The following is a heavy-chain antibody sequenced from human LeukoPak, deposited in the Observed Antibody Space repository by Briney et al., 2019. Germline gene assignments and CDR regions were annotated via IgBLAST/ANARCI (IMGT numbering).Heavy chain of an antibody. V-gene: IGHV3-53*01. CDR3: VTARTLRVTTSFDY. CDR1: GFTVSGNY. D-gene: IGHD2-21*02. CDR2: IYSGGGT. J-gene: IGHJ4*02. Sequence: PGGSLRLSCAASGFTVSGNYMSWVRQAPGRGLQWVSVIYSGGGTYYADSVKGRFTISRDNPKNTLYLQMSGLRVEDTAVYYCVTARTLRVTTSFDYWGQGTLVTVSS.